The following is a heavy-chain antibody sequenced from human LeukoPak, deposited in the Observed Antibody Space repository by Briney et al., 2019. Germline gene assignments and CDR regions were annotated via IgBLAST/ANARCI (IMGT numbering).Heavy chain of an antibody. D-gene: IGHD2-2*01. V-gene: IGHV1-2*02. CDR3: AREFQDIVVVPAAMGY. CDR1: GYTFTGYY. CDR2: INPNSGGT. J-gene: IGHJ4*02. Sequence: ASVKVSCKASGYTFTGYYMHWVRQAPGQGLEGMGWINPNSGGTNYAQKFQGRVTMTRDTSISTAYMELSRLRSDDTAVYYCAREFQDIVVVPAAMGYWGQGTLVTVSS.